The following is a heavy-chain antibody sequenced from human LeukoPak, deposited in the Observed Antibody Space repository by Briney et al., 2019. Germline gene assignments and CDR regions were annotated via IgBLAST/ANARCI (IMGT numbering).Heavy chain of an antibody. V-gene: IGHV1-18*01. CDR3: ARDGPFLEWLLVYDYYYGMDV. J-gene: IGHJ6*02. Sequence: ASVKVSCKASGYTFTSYGISWVRQAPGQGLEWMGWISAYNGNTNYAQKLQGRVTMTTDTSTSTAYMELRSLRSDDTAGYYCARDGPFLEWLLVYDYYYGMDVWGQGTTVTVSS. CDR1: GYTFTSYG. D-gene: IGHD3-3*01. CDR2: ISAYNGNT.